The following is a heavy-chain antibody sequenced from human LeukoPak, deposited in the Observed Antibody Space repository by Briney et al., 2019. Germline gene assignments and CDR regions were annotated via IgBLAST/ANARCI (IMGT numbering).Heavy chain of an antibody. Sequence: ASVKVSCKASGYTFTNYGISWVRQAPGQGLEWMGWISVYNGNINYAQKLQGRVTMTTDTSTSTAYMELRSLRSDDTAVYYCARGYDSSGYYYGVFDYWGQGTLVTVSS. CDR2: ISVYNGNI. J-gene: IGHJ4*02. V-gene: IGHV1-18*01. D-gene: IGHD3-22*01. CDR3: ARGYDSSGYYYGVFDY. CDR1: GYTFTNYG.